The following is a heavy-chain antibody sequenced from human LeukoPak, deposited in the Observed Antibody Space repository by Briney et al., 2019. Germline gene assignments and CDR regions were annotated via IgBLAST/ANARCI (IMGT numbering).Heavy chain of an antibody. J-gene: IGHJ5*02. CDR2: IIPIFGTT. CDR3: ASGKRGMAFQFDP. D-gene: IGHD3-16*01. CDR1: GGTFSSYV. V-gene: IGHV1-69*13. Sequence: SVKVSCKASGGTFSSYVISWVRQAPGQGLEWMGGIIPIFGTTNYAQKFQGTVTITADESTSTAYMELSSLRFEDTAVYYCASGKRGMAFQFDPWGQGTLVTVSS.